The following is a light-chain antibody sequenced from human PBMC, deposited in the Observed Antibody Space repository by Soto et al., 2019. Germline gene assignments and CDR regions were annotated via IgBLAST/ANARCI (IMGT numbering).Light chain of an antibody. J-gene: IGKJ2*01. CDR2: WAS. Sequence: DIVMTQSPDSLAESLGERATVNCTSRQSILYNSKNKNYLAWYQQKPGQSPKHLIYWASTREPEVPDRFSDSGSRTDFTLTISNLQAEDVAVYYCQKYYRTPYTFGHGTKLAIK. CDR1: QSILYNSKNKNY. CDR3: QKYYRTPYT. V-gene: IGKV4-1*01.